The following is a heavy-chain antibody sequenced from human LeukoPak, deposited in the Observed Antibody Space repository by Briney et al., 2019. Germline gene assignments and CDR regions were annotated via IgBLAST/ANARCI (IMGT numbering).Heavy chain of an antibody. CDR2: IYTGGST. V-gene: IGHV3-66*01. J-gene: IGHJ2*01. Sequence: GGSLRLSCAASGFTVRTSYMSWVRQTPGKGLEWVSVIYTGGSTDYPGSVKDRFTISRDISKNKIYLRMNDLRVEDTGVHYCARAAGAGDWYFDLWGRGTLVTVSS. D-gene: IGHD6-13*01. CDR1: GFTVRTSY. CDR3: ARAAGAGDWYFDL.